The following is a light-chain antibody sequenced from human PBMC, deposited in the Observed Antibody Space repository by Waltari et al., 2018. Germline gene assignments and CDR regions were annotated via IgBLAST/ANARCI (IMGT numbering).Light chain of an antibody. CDR2: DAS. J-gene: IGKJ1*01. V-gene: IGKV3-20*01. CDR1: QSVSRS. CDR3: QKYVSLPAT. Sequence: EIVLTQSPGTLSLSPGERATLSCRPSQSVSRSLAWYQQKPGQAPRLLIFDASSRATGIPDRVSGSGSGTDFSLTISRLEPEDFAVYYCQKYVSLPATFGQGTKVEI.